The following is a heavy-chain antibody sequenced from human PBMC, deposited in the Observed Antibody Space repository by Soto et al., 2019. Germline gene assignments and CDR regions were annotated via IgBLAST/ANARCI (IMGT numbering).Heavy chain of an antibody. CDR2: ISWNSGSI. CDR1: GFTFDDYA. D-gene: IGHD3-16*01. V-gene: IGHV3-9*01. CDR3: AKDIRDYVWGIENAFDI. Sequence: EVQLVETGGGLVQPGRSLSLSCAASGFTFDDYAMHCVRQAPGKGLEWVSGISWNSGSIGYADSVKGRFTISRDNAKNSLYLQMNSLRAEDTALYYCAKDIRDYVWGIENAFDIWGQGTMVTVSS. J-gene: IGHJ3*02.